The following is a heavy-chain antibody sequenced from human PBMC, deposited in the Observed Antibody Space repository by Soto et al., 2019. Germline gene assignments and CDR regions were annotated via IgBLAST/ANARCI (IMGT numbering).Heavy chain of an antibody. V-gene: IGHV4-31*03. CDR2: IYYSGST. Sequence: ASETLSLTCTVSGGSISSGGYYWSWIRQHPGKGLEWIGYIYYSGSTYYNPSLKSRVTISVDTSKNQFSLKLSSVTAADTAVYYCARGGSYGDYVNYWGQGTLVTVSS. D-gene: IGHD4-17*01. CDR1: GGSISSGGYY. CDR3: ARGGSYGDYVNY. J-gene: IGHJ4*02.